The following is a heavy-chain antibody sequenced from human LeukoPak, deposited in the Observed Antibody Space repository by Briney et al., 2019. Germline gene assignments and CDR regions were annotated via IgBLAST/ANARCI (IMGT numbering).Heavy chain of an antibody. J-gene: IGHJ4*02. Sequence: PGGSLRLSCAASGFTFSLYSMTWVRQAPGKGLEWVANIAPDGSTQNYVDSLEGRFTISRDNPKNSLYLQMHSLRAEDAAVNYCARVIGGAIDHWGQGTLVTVSS. CDR3: ARVIGGAIDH. D-gene: IGHD1-26*01. V-gene: IGHV3-7*01. CDR2: IAPDGSTQ. CDR1: GFTFSLYS.